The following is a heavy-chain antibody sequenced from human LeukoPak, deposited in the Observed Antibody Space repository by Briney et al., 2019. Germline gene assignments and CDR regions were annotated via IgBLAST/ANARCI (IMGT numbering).Heavy chain of an antibody. J-gene: IGHJ6*04. D-gene: IGHD3-10*01. CDR3: ARDNTYGSGSYSPYYYGMDV. Sequence: GGSLRLSCAASGFTFSSYSMNWVRQAPGKGLEWVSSISSSSYIYYADSVKGRFTISRDNAKNSLYLQMNSLRAEDTAVYYCARDNTYGSGSYSPYYYGMDVWGKGTTVTVSS. V-gene: IGHV3-21*01. CDR2: ISSSSYI. CDR1: GFTFSSYS.